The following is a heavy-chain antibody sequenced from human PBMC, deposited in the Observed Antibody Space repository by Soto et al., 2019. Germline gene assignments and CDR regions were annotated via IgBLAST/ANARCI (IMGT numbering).Heavy chain of an antibody. CDR2: ISYDGNNK. CDR1: GFTFSSYG. J-gene: IGHJ4*02. V-gene: IGHV3-30*18. CDR3: AKDATWYSSSWYLDY. Sequence: QVQLVESGGGVVQPGKSLRLSCAASGFTFSSYGMHWVRQAPGKGLEWVAVISYDGNNKYYADSVKGRFTISRDNSKNTLFLQMSRLRAEDTAIYYCAKDATWYSSSWYLDYWGQGTLVTVSS. D-gene: IGHD6-13*01.